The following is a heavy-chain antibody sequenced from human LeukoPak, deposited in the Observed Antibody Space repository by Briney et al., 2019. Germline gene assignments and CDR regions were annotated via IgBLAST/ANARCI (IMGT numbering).Heavy chain of an antibody. CDR2: IYYSGCA. Sequence: PSETLSLTCSVSGGAIGSDGYYWNWIRQHPGKGLEWIGYIYYSGCASYNPSLKSRVTISADTSKNQFSLRLSSVTAADTAVYYCARGSYYGFSGDSWGQGSLVTVSS. V-gene: IGHV4-31*03. J-gene: IGHJ4*02. D-gene: IGHD3-10*01. CDR1: GGAIGSDGYY. CDR3: ARGSYYGFSGDS.